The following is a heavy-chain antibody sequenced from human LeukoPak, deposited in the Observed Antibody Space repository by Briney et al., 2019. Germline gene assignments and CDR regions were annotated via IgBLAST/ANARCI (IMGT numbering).Heavy chain of an antibody. J-gene: IGHJ4*02. V-gene: IGHV4-39*07. CDR1: GDSISSNSYY. CDR2: FYYSGST. D-gene: IGHD3-22*01. Sequence: SETLSLTCTVSGDSISSNSYYWGWIRQPPGKGLEWIGSFYYSGSTYYSPSLKSRVTISVDTSKNQFSLKLSSVTAADTAVYYCARGATYYYDSSGYNYFDYWGQGTLVTVSS. CDR3: ARGATYYYDSSGYNYFDY.